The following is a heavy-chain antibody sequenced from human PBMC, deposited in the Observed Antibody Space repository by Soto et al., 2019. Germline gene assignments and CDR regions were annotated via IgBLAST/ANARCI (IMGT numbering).Heavy chain of an antibody. V-gene: IGHV1-69*01. D-gene: IGHD3-22*01. CDR1: GGTFSSYA. CDR2: IIPIFGTA. J-gene: IGHJ6*02. Sequence: QVQLVQSGAEVKKPGSSVKVSCKASGGTFSSYAISWVRQAPGQGLEWMGGIIPIFGTANYAQKFQGRVTIPGAESTSKASMELGSRRLEDTAVYYCAGPDRIPMLVGYYYSGLDVWGQGTPVTVSS. CDR3: AGPDRIPMLVGYYYSGLDV.